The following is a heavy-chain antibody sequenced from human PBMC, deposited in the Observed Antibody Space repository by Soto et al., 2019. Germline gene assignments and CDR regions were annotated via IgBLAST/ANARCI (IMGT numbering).Heavy chain of an antibody. CDR2: IYYSGST. V-gene: IGHV4-39*01. Sequence: SETLSLTCTVAGGSISSSSYYWGWIRQPPGKGLEWIGSIYYSGSTYYNPSLKSRVTISVDTSKNQFSLKLSSVTAADTAVYYCARLADYDYIWGSYPIFDYWGQGTLVT. CDR1: GGSISSSSYY. D-gene: IGHD3-16*02. J-gene: IGHJ4*02. CDR3: ARLADYDYIWGSYPIFDY.